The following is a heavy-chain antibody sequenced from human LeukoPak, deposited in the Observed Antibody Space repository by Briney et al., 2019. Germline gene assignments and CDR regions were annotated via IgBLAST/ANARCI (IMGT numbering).Heavy chain of an antibody. CDR3: ARISPAPNPLIDY. V-gene: IGHV4-39*01. D-gene: IGHD2-2*01. Sequence: PSETLSLTCTVSGGSISSTSYYWGWIRQPPGKGLEWIGTIYYSGSTYYNPSLKSRVTISVDTSKNQFSLKLSSVTAADTALYYCARISPAPNPLIDYWGQGTLVTVSS. CDR2: IYYSGST. CDR1: GGSISSTSYY. J-gene: IGHJ4*02.